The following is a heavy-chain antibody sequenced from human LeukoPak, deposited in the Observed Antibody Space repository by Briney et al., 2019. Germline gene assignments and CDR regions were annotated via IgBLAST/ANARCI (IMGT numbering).Heavy chain of an antibody. CDR1: GFTFSSYA. CDR3: AKRVGYCSGGSCYPTHFDY. V-gene: IGHV3-23*01. Sequence: GGSLRLSCAASGFTFSSYAMRWVRQAPGKGLEWVSAISGSGGSTYYADSVKGRFTISRDNSKNTLYLQMNSLRAEDTAVYYCAKRVGYCSGGSCYPTHFDYWGQGTLVTVSS. D-gene: IGHD2-15*01. CDR2: ISGSGGST. J-gene: IGHJ4*02.